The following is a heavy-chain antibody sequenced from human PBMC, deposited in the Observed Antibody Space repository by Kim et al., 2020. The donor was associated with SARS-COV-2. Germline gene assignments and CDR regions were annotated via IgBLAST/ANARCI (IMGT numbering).Heavy chain of an antibody. V-gene: IGHV7-4-1*02. Sequence: GNPTYAQGFTGRFVFSLDTSVSTAYLQISSLKAEDTAVYYCAREPKRLDYWGHGTLVTVSS. CDR2: GNP. J-gene: IGHJ4*01. CDR3: AREPKRLDY.